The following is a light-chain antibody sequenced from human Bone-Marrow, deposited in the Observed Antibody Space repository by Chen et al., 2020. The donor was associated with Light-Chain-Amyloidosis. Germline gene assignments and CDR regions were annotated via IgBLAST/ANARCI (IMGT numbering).Light chain of an antibody. V-gene: IGKV4-1*01. Sequence: DIVMTQSPDSLTVSLGERATINCKSSQSVLYNSNNKNYLAWYQQKPGQPPKLLIYWASTRESGVSDRFSGSGSGTDFTHTISSLQAEDVAFYYWQKDYTTPHTFGQGTKLEIK. CDR3: QKDYTTPHT. CDR2: WAS. J-gene: IGKJ2*01. CDR1: QSVLYNSNNKNY.